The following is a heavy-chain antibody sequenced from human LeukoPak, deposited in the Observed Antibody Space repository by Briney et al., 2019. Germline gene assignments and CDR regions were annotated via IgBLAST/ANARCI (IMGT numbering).Heavy chain of an antibody. Sequence: SETLSLTCTVSGGSVSSGSYYWSWIRQPPGKGLEWIGYIYYSGSTNYNPSLKSRVTISVDTSKNQFSLKLSSVTAADTAVYYCARGWLRLGELSFYYYYGMDVWGQGTTVTVSS. J-gene: IGHJ6*02. D-gene: IGHD3-16*02. CDR2: IYYSGST. V-gene: IGHV4-61*01. CDR3: ARGWLRLGELSFYYYYGMDV. CDR1: GGSVSSGSYY.